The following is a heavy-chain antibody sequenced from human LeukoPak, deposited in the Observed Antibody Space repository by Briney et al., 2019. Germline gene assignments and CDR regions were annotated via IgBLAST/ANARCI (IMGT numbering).Heavy chain of an antibody. CDR3: ARAVAMGPGYYYYGMDV. Sequence: SQTLSLTCTVSGGSISSGDYYWSWIRQPPGKGLEWIGYIYYSGSTNYNPSLKSRVTISVDTSKNQFSLKLSSVTAADTAVYYCARAVAMGPGYYYYGMDVWGQGTTVTVSS. J-gene: IGHJ6*02. D-gene: IGHD5-18*01. CDR2: IYYSGST. V-gene: IGHV4-61*08. CDR1: GGSISSGDYY.